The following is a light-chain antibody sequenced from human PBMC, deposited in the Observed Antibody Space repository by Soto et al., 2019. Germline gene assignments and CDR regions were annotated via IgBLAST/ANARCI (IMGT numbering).Light chain of an antibody. J-gene: IGKJ5*01. V-gene: IGKV3-20*01. Sequence: IVFSHSPGTLSLSPCAIATLSFRSSQSVSSSYLGWYHQKLGKAPRLLIYVASSSATGIQDRFSGSESGPDFPLTIRRLEPEDLAVYYCQQYGSSPIPFGQGTRLE. CDR2: VAS. CDR1: QSVSSSY. CDR3: QQYGSSPIP.